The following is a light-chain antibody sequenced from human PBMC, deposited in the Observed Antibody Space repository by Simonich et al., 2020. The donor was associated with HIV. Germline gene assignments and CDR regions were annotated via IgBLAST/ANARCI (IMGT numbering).Light chain of an antibody. J-gene: IGKJ4*01. CDR3: QQYYSYPPT. V-gene: IGKV1-5*03. Sequence: DIQMTQSPSTLSASVGDRVNITCRASQSISSWLAWYQQKPGKAPNLLIYKASTLESGVPSRFSGSGFGTEFTLTISSLQPDDFATYYCQQYYSYPPTFGGGTKVEIK. CDR2: KAS. CDR1: QSISSW.